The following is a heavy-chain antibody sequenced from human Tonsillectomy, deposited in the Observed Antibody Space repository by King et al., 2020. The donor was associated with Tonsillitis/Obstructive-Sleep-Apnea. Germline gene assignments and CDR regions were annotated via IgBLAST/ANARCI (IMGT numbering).Heavy chain of an antibody. Sequence: VQLVESGGGLVQPGRSLRLSCAASGFTFDDYAMHWVRHAPGKGLEWVSGISWNSGGIGYADSVKGRFTISRDNAKNSLFLQMNSLRAEDTALYYCAKDIGGSSSSHYYFDYWGQGTLVTVSS. V-gene: IGHV3-9*01. CDR2: ISWNSGGI. D-gene: IGHD6-6*01. J-gene: IGHJ4*02. CDR1: GFTFDDYA. CDR3: AKDIGGSSSSHYYFDY.